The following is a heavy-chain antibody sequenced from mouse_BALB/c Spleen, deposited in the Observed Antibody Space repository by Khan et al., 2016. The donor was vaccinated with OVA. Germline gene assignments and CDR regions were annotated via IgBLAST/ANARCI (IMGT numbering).Heavy chain of an antibody. V-gene: IGHV1S56*01. CDR1: GYTFTTYY. J-gene: IGHJ4*01. D-gene: IGHD2-4*01. CDR2: IYPGNINN. Sequence: VQLQESGPELVKPGASVRISCKASGYTFTTYYLPWVRHRPGQGLEWIGCIYPGNINNQLNESFKSKDHLTADKASSSTSIHIRSLTSEDSAVYFCARDDYFVWDAMDYWGQGTSVTVSS. CDR3: ARDDYFVWDAMDY.